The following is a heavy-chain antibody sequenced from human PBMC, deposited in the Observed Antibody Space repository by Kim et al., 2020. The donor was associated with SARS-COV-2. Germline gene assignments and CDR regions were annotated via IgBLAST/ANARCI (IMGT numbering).Heavy chain of an antibody. Sequence: SETLSLTCAVSGGSISSSNWWSWVRQPPGKGLEWIGEIYHSGSTNYNPSLKSRVTISVDKSKNQFSLKLSSVTAADTAVYYCARGPPLTIFGVVTTTYYGMDVWGQGTTVTVSS. D-gene: IGHD3-3*01. CDR1: GGSISSSNW. J-gene: IGHJ6*02. V-gene: IGHV4-4*02. CDR2: IYHSGST. CDR3: ARGPPLTIFGVVTTTYYGMDV.